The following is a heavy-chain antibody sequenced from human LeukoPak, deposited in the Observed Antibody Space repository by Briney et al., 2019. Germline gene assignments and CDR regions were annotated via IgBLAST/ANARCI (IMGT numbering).Heavy chain of an antibody. V-gene: IGHV3-23*01. CDR3: AKESPAFDY. Sequence: GGSLRLSCAASGFIFTSYAMSWVRQAPGKGLEWVSTISRSGHSIYYADSVKGRFTISRDNSKNTLYLQMNSLRAEDTAVYYCAKESPAFDYWGQGTLVTVSS. CDR1: GFIFTSYA. CDR2: ISRSGHSI. J-gene: IGHJ4*02.